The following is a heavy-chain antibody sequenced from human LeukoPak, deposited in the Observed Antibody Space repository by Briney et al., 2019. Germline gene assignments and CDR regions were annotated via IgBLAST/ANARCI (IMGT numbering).Heavy chain of an antibody. Sequence: SVKVSCKASGGTFSSYAISWVRQAPGQGLEWVGRIIPIFGIANYAQKFQGRVTITADKSTSTAYMELSSLRSEDTAVYYCARGDGGGDGYNPYYFDYWGQGTLVTVSS. D-gene: IGHD5-24*01. CDR1: GGTFSSYA. J-gene: IGHJ4*02. CDR3: ARGDGGGDGYNPYYFDY. CDR2: IIPIFGIA. V-gene: IGHV1-69*04.